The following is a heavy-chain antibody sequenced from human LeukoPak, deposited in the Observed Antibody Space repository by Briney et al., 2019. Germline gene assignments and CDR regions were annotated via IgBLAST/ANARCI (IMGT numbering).Heavy chain of an antibody. J-gene: IGHJ6*02. V-gene: IGHV1-69*01. CDR1: GGTFSSYA. D-gene: IGHD2-2*01. Sequence: GSSVKVSCKASGGTFSSYAISWVRQAPGQGLEWMGGIIPIFGTANYAQKFQGRVTITADESTSTAYMELSSLRSEDTAVYYCARSRVNIVVVPAAISVSYYYYYGMDVWGQGTTVTVSS. CDR2: IIPIFGTA. CDR3: ARSRVNIVVVPAAISVSYYYYYGMDV.